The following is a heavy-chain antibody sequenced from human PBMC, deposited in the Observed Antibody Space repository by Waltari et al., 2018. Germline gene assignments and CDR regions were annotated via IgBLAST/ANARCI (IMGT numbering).Heavy chain of an antibody. V-gene: IGHV1-69*12. CDR1: GGPFSSYA. CDR3: ARASTSCSKCYYYYYMDV. Sequence: QVQLVQSGAEVKKPGSSVKVSCKASGGPFSSYAIRRVRPARGQGLEWMGGIIPIFGTANYAQKFQGRVTITADESTSTAYMELSSLRSEDTAVYYCARASTSCSKCYYYYYMDVWGKGTTVTVSS. J-gene: IGHJ6*03. D-gene: IGHD2-2*01. CDR2: IIPIFGTA.